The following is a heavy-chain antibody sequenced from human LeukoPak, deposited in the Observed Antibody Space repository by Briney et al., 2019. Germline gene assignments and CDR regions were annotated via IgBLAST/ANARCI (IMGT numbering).Heavy chain of an antibody. CDR2: INWNGGST. V-gene: IGHV3-20*04. CDR1: GFTFDDYG. Sequence: GGSLRLSCAASGFTFDDYGMSWVRQAPGKGLEWVSGINWNGGSTGYADSVKGRFTISRDNAKNSLYLQMNSLRAEDTALYYCARQPLEWELPYYFDYWGQGTQVTVSS. D-gene: IGHD1-26*01. CDR3: ARQPLEWELPYYFDY. J-gene: IGHJ4*02.